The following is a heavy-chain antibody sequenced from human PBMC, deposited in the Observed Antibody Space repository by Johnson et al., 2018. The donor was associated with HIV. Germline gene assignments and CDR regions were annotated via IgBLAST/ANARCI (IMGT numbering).Heavy chain of an antibody. V-gene: IGHV3-30-3*01. CDR3: ARVSRSGYYLGRVFDI. J-gene: IGHJ3*02. CDR2: ISYDGSNK. Sequence: QVQLVESGGGVVQPGRSLRLSCAASGFTFSSYAMHWVRQAPGKGLEWVAVISYDGSNKYYADSVKGRFTISRDNSKNTLYLQMHSLRAEDTAVYYCARVSRSGYYLGRVFDIWGQGTMVTVSS. CDR1: GFTFSSYA. D-gene: IGHD3-3*01.